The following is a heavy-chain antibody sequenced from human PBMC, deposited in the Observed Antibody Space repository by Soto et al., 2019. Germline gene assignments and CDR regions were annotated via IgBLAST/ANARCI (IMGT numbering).Heavy chain of an antibody. J-gene: IGHJ6*02. Sequence: PSETLSLTCAVDGGSVSGYYWTWIRQPPGKGLEWIGEINHSGNTNYNPSLESRVTMSVDTSKNQFSLKLRSVIVADTAVYHCARFVRSCSATTCSTRADVWGQGITVTVSS. CDR2: INHSGNT. V-gene: IGHV4-34*01. CDR3: ARFVRSCSATTCSTRADV. D-gene: IGHD2-2*01. CDR1: GGSVSGYY.